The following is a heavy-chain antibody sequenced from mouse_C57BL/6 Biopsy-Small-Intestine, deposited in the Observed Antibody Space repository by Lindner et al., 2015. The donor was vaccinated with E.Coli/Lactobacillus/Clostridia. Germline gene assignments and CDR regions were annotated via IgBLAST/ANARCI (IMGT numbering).Heavy chain of an antibody. CDR3: ARQLGLDAMDY. Sequence: VQLQESGPELVKPGASVKMSCKASGYTFTDYYINWVKQRPGQGLEWIGWIYPRRGNTKYSEKFKGKATLTVDTSSSTAYMQLSSLTSEDSAVYFCARQLGLDAMDYWGQGTSVTVSS. V-gene: IGHV1-84*01. CDR1: GYTFTDYY. CDR2: IYPRRGNT. D-gene: IGHD3-1*01. J-gene: IGHJ4*01.